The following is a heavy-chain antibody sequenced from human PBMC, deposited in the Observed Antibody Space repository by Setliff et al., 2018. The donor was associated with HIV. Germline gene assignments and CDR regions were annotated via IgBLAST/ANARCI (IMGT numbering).Heavy chain of an antibody. V-gene: IGHV3-74*01. Sequence: PGGSLRLSCAASGFIFSSYWMHWVRQAPGKGLEWVSGLNGDETRTRYADSVKGRFTISRDNAKNSLYLQMHSLRVEDTAMYYCVRGGWILWGQGTLVTSPQ. J-gene: IGHJ1*01. CDR2: LNGDETRT. D-gene: IGHD2-2*03. CDR1: GFIFSSYW. CDR3: VRGGWIL.